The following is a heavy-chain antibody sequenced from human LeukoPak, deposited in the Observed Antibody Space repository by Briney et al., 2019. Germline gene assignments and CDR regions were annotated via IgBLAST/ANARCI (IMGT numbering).Heavy chain of an antibody. J-gene: IGHJ6*03. CDR1: GFTFSSYW. V-gene: IGHV3-74*01. D-gene: IGHD3-9*01. CDR3: ARDYHYYDILTGYLVDYYYYMDV. CDR2: INSDGSST. Sequence: GGSLRLSCAASGFTFSSYWMHWVRQAPGKGLVWVSRINSDGSSTNYADSVKGRFTISRDNAKNSLYLQMNSLRAEDTAVYYCARDYHYYDILTGYLVDYYYYMDVWGKGTTVTVSS.